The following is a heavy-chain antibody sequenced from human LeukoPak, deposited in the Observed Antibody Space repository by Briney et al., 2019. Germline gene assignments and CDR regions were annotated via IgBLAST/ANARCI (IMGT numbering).Heavy chain of an antibody. J-gene: IGHJ4*02. CDR2: ISSSSSYI. CDR1: GFTFSSYS. V-gene: IGHV3-21*03. D-gene: IGHD1-14*01. Sequence: GSLRLSCAASGFTFSSYSMNWVRQAPGKGLEWVSSISSSSSYIYYADSVKGRFTISRDNAKNSLYLQMNSLKTEDTAVYYCTTPEEGYFDYWGQGTLVTVSS. CDR3: TTPEEGYFDY.